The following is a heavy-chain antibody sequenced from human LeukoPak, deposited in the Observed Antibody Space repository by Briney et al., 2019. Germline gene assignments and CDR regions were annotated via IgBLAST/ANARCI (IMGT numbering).Heavy chain of an antibody. V-gene: IGHV4-34*01. CDR1: GGSFSNYY. Sequence: SETLSLTCAVYGGSFSNYYWSWIRQPPGRGLGWIGEINDSGRTNYNPSLMSRVTVSVDTSKNQFSLRLTSVTATDTAVYYCARRWNYGRNYYIDVWGNGATVSVSS. J-gene: IGHJ6*03. CDR3: ARRWNYGRNYYIDV. CDR2: INDSGRT. D-gene: IGHD1-7*01.